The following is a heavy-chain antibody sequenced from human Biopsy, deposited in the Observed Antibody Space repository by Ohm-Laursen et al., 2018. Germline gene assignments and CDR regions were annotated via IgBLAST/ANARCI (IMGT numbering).Heavy chain of an antibody. J-gene: IGHJ1*01. D-gene: IGHD4-23*01. CDR2: ISHTGYT. CDR1: GGSFTGHY. CDR3: ARGSNEYGGLYFPH. V-gene: IGHV4-59*11. Sequence: GTLSFTCTVSGGSFTGHYWIWIRQPPGKGLEWIGHISHTGYTSYKSSLKSRVTISLDTSRKHFSLRLTSLAAADTAVYYCARGSNEYGGLYFPHWGQGTLVTVSS.